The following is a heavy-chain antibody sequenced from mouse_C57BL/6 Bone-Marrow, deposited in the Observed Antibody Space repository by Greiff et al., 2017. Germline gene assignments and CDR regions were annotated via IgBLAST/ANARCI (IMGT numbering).Heavy chain of an antibody. J-gene: IGHJ2*01. D-gene: IGHD1-1*01. CDR1: GFTFSSYG. V-gene: IGHV5-6*01. CDR2: ISSGGSYT. CDR3: ARRDTTIANFDY. Sequence: DVQLVESGGDLVKPGGSLKLSCAASGFTFSSYGMSWVRQTPDKRLEWVATISSGGSYTYYPASVKGRFTISRDNAKNTLYLQMSSLKSKDTAMYDCARRDTTIANFDYWGHGATLTVSS.